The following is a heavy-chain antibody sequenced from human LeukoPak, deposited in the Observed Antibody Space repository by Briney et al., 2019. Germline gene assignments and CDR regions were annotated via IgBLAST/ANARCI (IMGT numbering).Heavy chain of an antibody. D-gene: IGHD3-22*01. Sequence: GGSLRLSCAASGFTFSSYWMHWVRQVPGKGLVWVSRINSDGSTTSYADSVKGRFTISRDNAKNTPYLQMNSLRAEDTAVYYCARDNYDSSGYYFSFDYWDQGTLVTVSS. CDR2: INSDGSTT. V-gene: IGHV3-74*01. J-gene: IGHJ4*02. CDR1: GFTFSSYW. CDR3: ARDNYDSSGYYFSFDY.